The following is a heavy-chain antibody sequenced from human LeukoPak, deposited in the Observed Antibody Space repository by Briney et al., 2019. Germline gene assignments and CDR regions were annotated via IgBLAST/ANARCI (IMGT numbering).Heavy chain of an antibody. V-gene: IGHV3-9*03. Sequence: GGSLRLSCAASGFTFSSYWMHWVRQAPGKGLEWVSSISWSSSTIRYADSVKGRFTISRDNAKNSLYLQMNNLRIDDMALYYCSRDGSSTPPYHFDNWGQGTLVTVSS. CDR1: GFTFSSYW. J-gene: IGHJ4*02. CDR3: SRDGSSTPPYHFDN. D-gene: IGHD2-2*01. CDR2: ISWSSSTI.